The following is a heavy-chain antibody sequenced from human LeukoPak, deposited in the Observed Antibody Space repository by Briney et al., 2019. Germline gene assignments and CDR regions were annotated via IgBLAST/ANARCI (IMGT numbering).Heavy chain of an antibody. J-gene: IGHJ4*02. D-gene: IGHD3-9*01. CDR3: ARAGRHFDWLLSPELDS. Sequence: SETLSLTCAIYSESFSGYFWSWIRQPPGKGLEWIGEVHHSGSTNYNPSLKSRVTISVDTSKNQFSLKLSSVTAADTAVYYCARAGRHFDWLLSPELDSWGQGTLVTVSS. CDR2: VHHSGST. CDR1: SESFSGYF. V-gene: IGHV4-34*01.